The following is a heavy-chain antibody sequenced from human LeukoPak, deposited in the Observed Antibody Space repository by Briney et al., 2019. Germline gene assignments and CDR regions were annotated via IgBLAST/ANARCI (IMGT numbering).Heavy chain of an antibody. Sequence: PGGSLRLSCAASGFTFSSYAMSWVRQAPGEGLEWVSAISGSGGSTYYADSVKGRFTISRDNSKNTLYLQMNSLRAEDTAVYYCAKAEPLLEQQLPLSIWGAFDIWGQGTMVTVSS. J-gene: IGHJ3*02. CDR3: AKAEPLLEQQLPLSIWGAFDI. CDR1: GFTFSSYA. V-gene: IGHV3-23*01. CDR2: ISGSGGST. D-gene: IGHD6-13*01.